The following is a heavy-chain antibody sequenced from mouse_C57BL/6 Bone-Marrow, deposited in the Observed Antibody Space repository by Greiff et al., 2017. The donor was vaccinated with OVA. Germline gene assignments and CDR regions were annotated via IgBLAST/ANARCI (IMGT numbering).Heavy chain of an antibody. D-gene: IGHD2-4*01. CDR1: GFTFRDAW. CDR3: TPIYYDYEWYFDV. J-gene: IGHJ1*03. CDR2: IRNKANNHAT. Sequence: EVKVEESGGGLVQPGGSMKLSCAASGFTFRDAWLDWVRQSPEKGLEWVAEIRNKANNHATYYAESVKGRFTISRDDSKSSVYLQMNSLRAEDTGIYYCTPIYYDYEWYFDVWGTGTTVTVSS. V-gene: IGHV6-6*01.